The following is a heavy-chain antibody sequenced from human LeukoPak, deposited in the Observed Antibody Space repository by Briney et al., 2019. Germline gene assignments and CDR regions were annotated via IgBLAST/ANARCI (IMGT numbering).Heavy chain of an antibody. CDR2: IRPSDSDT. CDR1: GYNFTTYW. CDR3: ARLRRGWYEGLDS. V-gene: IGHV5-51*01. Sequence: GESLKISCQYSGYNFTTYWITWVRQMPGKGLECMGIIRPSDSDTRYSPSFQGQVTISVDKSISTAYLQWSSLKASDSAMYYCARLRRGWYEGLDSWGQGTLVTVSS. J-gene: IGHJ4*02. D-gene: IGHD6-19*01.